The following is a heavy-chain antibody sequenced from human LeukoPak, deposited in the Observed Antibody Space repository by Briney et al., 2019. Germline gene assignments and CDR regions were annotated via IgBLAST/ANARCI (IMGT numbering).Heavy chain of an antibody. CDR3: AKDEVTSGGGLAS. V-gene: IGHV3-53*01. Sequence: GGSLRLSCAASGFSVSGTHMSWVRQAPGEGLEWVAAMYTGGTTYYADAVTGRFTVSRDTSRNSLPLHMDSLRAEDTAVYYCAKDEVTSGGGLASWGQGTLVIVSS. D-gene: IGHD2-21*02. CDR1: GFSVSGTH. CDR2: MYTGGTT. J-gene: IGHJ5*02.